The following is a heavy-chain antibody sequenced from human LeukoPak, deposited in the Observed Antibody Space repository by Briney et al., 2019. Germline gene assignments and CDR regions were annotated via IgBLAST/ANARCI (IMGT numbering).Heavy chain of an antibody. CDR2: IYPGDSDT. Sequence: IIYPGDSDTRYSPSFQGRVTISADKSTTTAYLQWNSLKASDTAMYYCARLLKQHLELAFDYWGQGTLVTVSS. J-gene: IGHJ4*02. D-gene: IGHD6-13*01. V-gene: IGHV5-51*01. CDR3: ARLLKQHLELAFDY.